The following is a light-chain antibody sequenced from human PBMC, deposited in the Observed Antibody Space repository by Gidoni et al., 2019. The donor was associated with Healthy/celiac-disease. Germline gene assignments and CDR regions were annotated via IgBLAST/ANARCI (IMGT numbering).Light chain of an antibody. CDR2: GKN. CDR3: NSRDSSGNHLGV. Sequence: PVALGQTVRLTCQGDSLRSYYASWYQQTPGQAPVLVIYGKNNRPSGIPDRFSGSSSGNTASLTITGAQAEDEADYYCNSRDSSGNHLGVFGTGTKVTVL. J-gene: IGLJ1*01. CDR1: SLRSYY. V-gene: IGLV3-19*01.